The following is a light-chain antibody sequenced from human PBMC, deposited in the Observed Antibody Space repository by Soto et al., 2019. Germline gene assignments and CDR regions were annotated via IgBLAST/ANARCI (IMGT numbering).Light chain of an antibody. CDR2: NND. V-gene: IGLV1-44*01. CDR1: NSNIGSNT. J-gene: IGLJ3*02. Sequence: QPVLTQAHSASGTPGQRVTISCSGSNSNIGSNTVSWYQQVPGTAPKVLIYNNDQRPSGVPDRLSGSKSGTSASLAIGGLQSEDEADYYCAAWDGSLNGWVFGGGTKLTVL. CDR3: AAWDGSLNGWV.